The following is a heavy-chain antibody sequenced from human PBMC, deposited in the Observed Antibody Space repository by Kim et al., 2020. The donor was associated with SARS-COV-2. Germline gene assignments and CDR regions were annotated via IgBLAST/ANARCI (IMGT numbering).Heavy chain of an antibody. V-gene: IGHV3-30*04. CDR1: GFTVSGYA. CDR3: ARGFGHYSGAS. D-gene: IGHD2-15*01. Sequence: GGSLRLSCAASGFTVSGYAMHWVRQAPDKGLEWVAVISYDGSNKYYADSVKGRFTISRDTSKNTLYLQMNSLRVEDTAVYYCARGFGHYSGASWGQGTLV. J-gene: IGHJ5*02. CDR2: ISYDGSNK.